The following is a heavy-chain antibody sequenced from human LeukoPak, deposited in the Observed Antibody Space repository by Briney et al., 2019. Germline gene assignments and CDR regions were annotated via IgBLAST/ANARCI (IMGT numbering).Heavy chain of an antibody. CDR1: GGSISTYY. D-gene: IGHD6-6*01. J-gene: IGHJ1*01. Sequence: SETLSLTCTVSGGSISTYYWNWIRQPPGKGLEWIGYIYHSGSTNYNPSLQSRVAISVDTSKNQFSLNLNSVTAADTAVYYCARGGAARLHFQNWGQGTLVTVSS. CDR3: ARGGAARLHFQN. CDR2: IYHSGST. V-gene: IGHV4-59*01.